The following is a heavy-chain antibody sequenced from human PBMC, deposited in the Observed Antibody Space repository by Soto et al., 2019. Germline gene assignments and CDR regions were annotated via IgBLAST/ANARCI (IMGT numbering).Heavy chain of an antibody. V-gene: IGHV1-69*13. Sequence: ASVKVSCKASGGTFSSYAISWVRQAPGQGLEWMGGIIPIFGTANYAQKFQGRVTITADESTSTAYMELSSLRSEDTAVYYCATVARDLYYYYYGMDVRGQGTTVTVSS. J-gene: IGHJ6*02. CDR3: ATVARDLYYYYYGMDV. CDR1: GGTFSSYA. CDR2: IIPIFGTA. D-gene: IGHD3-10*01.